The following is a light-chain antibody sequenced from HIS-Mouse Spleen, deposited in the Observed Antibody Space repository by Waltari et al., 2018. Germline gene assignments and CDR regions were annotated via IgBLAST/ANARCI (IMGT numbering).Light chain of an antibody. V-gene: IGLV2-23*01. CDR2: EGS. CDR1: SSDVGSYNL. Sequence: QSALTQPASVSGSPGQSITISCTGTSSDVGSYNLVSLYQQHPGKAPKLMIYEGSKRPSGVSNRFSGSKSGNTASLTISRLQAEDEADYYCCSYAGSSTWVFGGGTKLTVL. CDR3: CSYAGSSTWV. J-gene: IGLJ3*02.